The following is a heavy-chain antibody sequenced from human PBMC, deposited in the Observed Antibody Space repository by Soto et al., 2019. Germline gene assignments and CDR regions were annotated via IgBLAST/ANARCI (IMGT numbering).Heavy chain of an antibody. J-gene: IGHJ1*01. D-gene: IGHD3-22*01. CDR1: GFTFSSYA. CDR3: AKDDGYYYDSSGYYSEYFQH. CDR2: ISGSGGST. V-gene: IGHV3-23*01. Sequence: EVQLLESGGGLVQPGGSLRLSCAASGFTFSSYAMSWVRQAPGKGLEWVSAISGSGGSTYYPDSVKGRFTISRDNSKNTLYLQMNSLRAEDTAVYYCAKDDGYYYDSSGYYSEYFQHWGQGTLVTVSS.